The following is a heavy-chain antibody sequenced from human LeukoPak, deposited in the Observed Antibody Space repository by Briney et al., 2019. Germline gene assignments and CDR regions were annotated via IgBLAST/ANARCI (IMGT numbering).Heavy chain of an antibody. J-gene: IGHJ6*02. D-gene: IGHD6-13*01. Sequence: SETLSLTCAVYGGSFSGYYWSWIRQPPGKGLEWIGYIYYGGSTNYNPSLKSRVTISVDTSKNQFSLKLSSVTAADTAVYYCARVGPGIATADPYYYNGMDVWGQGTTVTVSS. CDR1: GGSFSGYY. V-gene: IGHV4-59*08. CDR3: ARVGPGIATADPYYYNGMDV. CDR2: IYYGGST.